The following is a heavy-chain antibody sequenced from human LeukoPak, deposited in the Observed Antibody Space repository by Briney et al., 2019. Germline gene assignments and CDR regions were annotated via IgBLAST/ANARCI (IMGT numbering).Heavy chain of an antibody. CDR2: IRYDGSNK. D-gene: IGHD2-2*03. V-gene: IGHV3-30*02. CDR1: GFTFSSYG. J-gene: IGHJ4*02. Sequence: PGGSLRLSCAASGFTFSSYGMHWVRQAPGKGLEWVAFIRYDGSNKYYADSVKGRLTISRDNSKNTLYLQMNSLRAEDTAVYYCAKRDGHCTSTSCYLPDYWGQGTLVTVSS. CDR3: AKRDGHCTSTSCYLPDY.